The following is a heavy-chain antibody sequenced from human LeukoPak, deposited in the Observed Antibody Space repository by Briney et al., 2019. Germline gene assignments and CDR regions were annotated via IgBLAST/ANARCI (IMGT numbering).Heavy chain of an antibody. D-gene: IGHD3-10*01. CDR1: GFTFSSYE. CDR2: ISSSGSTI. J-gene: IGHJ4*02. Sequence: GGSLRLSCAASGFTFSSYEMNWVRQAPGKGLEWVSYISSSGSTIYYADSVKGRFTISRDNAKNSLYLQMNSLRAEDTAVYYCARDLWFGELLFGFDYWGQGTLVTVSS. V-gene: IGHV3-48*03. CDR3: ARDLWFGELLFGFDY.